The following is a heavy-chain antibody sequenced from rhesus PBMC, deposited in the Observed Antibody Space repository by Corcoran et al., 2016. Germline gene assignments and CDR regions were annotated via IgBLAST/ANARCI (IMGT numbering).Heavy chain of an antibody. CDR1: GYTFTDSY. Sequence: EVQLVQSGAEVKKPGASVKISCKASGYTFTDSYLHWVRQAPGKGLEWEYRIDHEDGETLNAQKFQDRVTSTADTSTDTAYMDLSILTSDDTAVDYCATLTYDNGYFDLWGPGTPITISS. CDR3: ATLTYDNGYFDL. J-gene: IGHJ2*01. CDR2: IDHEDGET. D-gene: IGHD3-40*01. V-gene: IGHV1-111*02.